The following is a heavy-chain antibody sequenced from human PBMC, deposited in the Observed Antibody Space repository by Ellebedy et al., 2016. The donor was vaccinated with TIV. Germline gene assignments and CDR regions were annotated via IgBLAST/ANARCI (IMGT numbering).Heavy chain of an antibody. J-gene: IGHJ4*02. CDR3: ARVQPLLYSAIDY. CDR1: GGSISSYY. CDR2: IYYSGST. V-gene: IGHV4-59*05. D-gene: IGHD2-2*02. Sequence: MPSETLSLTCTVSGGSISSYYWSWIRQPPGKGLEWIGSIYYSGSTYYNPSLKSRVTISVDTSKNQFSLKLSSVTAADTAVYYCARVQPLLYSAIDYWGQGTLVTVSS.